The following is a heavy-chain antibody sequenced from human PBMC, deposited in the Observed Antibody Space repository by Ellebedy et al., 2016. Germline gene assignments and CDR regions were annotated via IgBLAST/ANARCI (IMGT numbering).Heavy chain of an antibody. V-gene: IGHV1-8*01. D-gene: IGHD5-18*01. CDR2: MNPNSGNT. Sequence: ASVKVSCKASGYTFTSYDINWVRQATGQGLEWMGWMNPNSGNTGYAQKFQGRVTITRNTSISTAYMELSSLRSEDTAVYYCARGGYSYGSGDFDYWGQGTLVTVSS. CDR1: GYTFTSYD. CDR3: ARGGYSYGSGDFDY. J-gene: IGHJ4*02.